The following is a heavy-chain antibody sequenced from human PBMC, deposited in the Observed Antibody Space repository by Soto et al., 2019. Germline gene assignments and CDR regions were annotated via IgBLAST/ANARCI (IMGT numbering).Heavy chain of an antibody. D-gene: IGHD2-21*01. CDR3: ARGIEVPPPKNWFDP. V-gene: IGHV4-38-2*01. CDR2: IYHSGST. J-gene: IGHJ5*02. Sequence: SETLSLTCAVSGYSISSGYYWGWIRQPPGKGLEWIGSIYHSGSTYYNPSLKSRVTISVDTSKNQFSLKLSSVTAADTAVYYCARGIEVPPPKNWFDPRGQGTLVTVSS. CDR1: GYSISSGYY.